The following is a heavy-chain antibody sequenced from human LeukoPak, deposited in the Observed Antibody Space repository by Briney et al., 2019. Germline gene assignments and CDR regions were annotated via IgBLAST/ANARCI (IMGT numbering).Heavy chain of an antibody. Sequence: ASVKVSCKASGYTFTSYGISWVRQAPGQGLEWMGWISAYNGNTNYAQKLQGRVTMTTDTSTSTAYMELRSLRSDDTAVYYCARRSGYSYAEVYFDYWGQGTLVTVSS. CDR3: ARRSGYSYAEVYFDY. V-gene: IGHV1-18*01. J-gene: IGHJ4*02. D-gene: IGHD5-18*01. CDR2: ISAYNGNT. CDR1: GYTFTSYG.